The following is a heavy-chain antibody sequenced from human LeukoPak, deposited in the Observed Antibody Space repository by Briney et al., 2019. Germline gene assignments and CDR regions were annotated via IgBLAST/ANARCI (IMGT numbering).Heavy chain of an antibody. CDR1: GLSFSGYN. Sequence: PWETLSLTCAVCGLSFSGYNRYWIRQVPGKGLEWIGEINDRGLTNYNPSLESRVTIFADTSKKQFSLKLTSVTAADTAVYYCARDPTTVCQISCYFDFWGQGTLVAVSS. CDR3: ARDPTTVCQISCYFDF. V-gene: IGHV4-34*01. CDR2: INDRGLT. D-gene: IGHD4-17*01. J-gene: IGHJ4*02.